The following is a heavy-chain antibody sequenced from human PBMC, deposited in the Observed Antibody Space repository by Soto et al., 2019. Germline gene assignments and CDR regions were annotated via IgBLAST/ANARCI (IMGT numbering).Heavy chain of an antibody. CDR1: GGSISSYY. D-gene: IGHD2-21*01. V-gene: IGHV4-59*01. Sequence: QVQLQESGPGLVKPSETLSLTCTVSGGSISSYYWSWIRQPPGKGLEWIGYIYYSGSTNYNPSLKRRGTISVDTSKNQFSLKLSSVTAADTAVYYCARVPGVGDNYYMDVWGKGTTVTVSS. CDR3: ARVPGVGDNYYMDV. CDR2: IYYSGST. J-gene: IGHJ6*03.